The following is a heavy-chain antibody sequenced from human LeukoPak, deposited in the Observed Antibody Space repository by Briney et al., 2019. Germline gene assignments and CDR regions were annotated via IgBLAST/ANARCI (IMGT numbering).Heavy chain of an antibody. CDR3: ATVQYTLLPGYLNQMEV. V-gene: IGHV1-24*01. D-gene: IGHD3-9*01. Sequence: ASVKVSCKVSGYTVTEVAIHWVRQTPGEGLEWMGGFHPKDADMIYAQRFRGRVTMTQDTSTDTVYMELSSLRSEDTAIYYCATVQYTLLPGYLNQMEVWGKGTTVTISS. J-gene: IGHJ6*04. CDR2: FHPKDADM. CDR1: GYTVTEVA.